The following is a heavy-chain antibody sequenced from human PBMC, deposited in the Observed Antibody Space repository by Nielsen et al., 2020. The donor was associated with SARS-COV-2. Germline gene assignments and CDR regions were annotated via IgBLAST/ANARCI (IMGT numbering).Heavy chain of an antibody. CDR3: AKSNPPLWHWYFDL. CDR1: GVPFSRYG. V-gene: IGHV3-21*01. Sequence: GESLKISCAVSGVPFSRYGMNWVRQAPGKGLEWVSSISSSSSYIYYADSVKGRFTISRDNAKNSLYLQMNSLRAEDTAVYYCAKSNPPLWHWYFDLWGRGTLVTVSS. D-gene: IGHD2-21*01. J-gene: IGHJ2*01. CDR2: ISSSSSYI.